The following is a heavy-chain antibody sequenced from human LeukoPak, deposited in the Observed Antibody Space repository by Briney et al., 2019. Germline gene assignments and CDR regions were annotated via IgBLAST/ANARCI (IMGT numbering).Heavy chain of an antibody. V-gene: IGHV4-59*12. CDR2: MHDSGIT. D-gene: IGHD4-17*01. J-gene: IGHJ4*02. CDR3: ARDYGDYIFHY. Sequence: PSETLSLTCTVSGGSISSYHCSWIRQPPGKGLEWIGYMHDSGITNYNTSLRSRVTMSVDTSKNQISLKLSSVTAADTAVYFCARDYGDYIFHYWGQGTLVTVSS. CDR1: GGSISSYH.